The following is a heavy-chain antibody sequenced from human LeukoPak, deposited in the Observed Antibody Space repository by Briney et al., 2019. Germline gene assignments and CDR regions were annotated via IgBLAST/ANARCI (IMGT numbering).Heavy chain of an antibody. CDR1: GYTFTSYD. D-gene: IGHD2-2*01. CDR2: MNPNSGNT. V-gene: IGHV1-8*03. J-gene: IGHJ6*03. Sequence: ASVKVSRKASGYTFTSYDINWVRQATGQGLEWMGWMNPNSGNTGYAQKFQGRVTITRNTSISTAYMELSSLRSEDTAVYYCARARRIVVVPAASRDNYYYYMDVWGKGTTVTVSS. CDR3: ARARRIVVVPAASRDNYYYYMDV.